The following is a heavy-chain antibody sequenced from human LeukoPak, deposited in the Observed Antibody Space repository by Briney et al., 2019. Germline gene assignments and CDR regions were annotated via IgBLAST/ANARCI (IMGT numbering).Heavy chain of an antibody. D-gene: IGHD5-24*01. CDR3: AREEMAVSGYFDY. J-gene: IGHJ4*02. CDR2: ISSGGGT. Sequence: PGGSLRLSCAASGFTFSSNYMSWVRQAPGKGLEWVSLISSGGGTYYADSVKGRFTISRDNSKSMVYLQMNSLRADDTAVYYCAREEMAVSGYFDYWGQGILVTVSS. CDR1: GFTFSSNY. V-gene: IGHV3-53*01.